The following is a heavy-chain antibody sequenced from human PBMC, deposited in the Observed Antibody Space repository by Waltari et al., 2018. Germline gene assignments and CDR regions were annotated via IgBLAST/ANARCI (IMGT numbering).Heavy chain of an antibody. D-gene: IGHD4-17*01. CDR3: ATATTAHFDF. Sequence: QVQLQESGPGLVKPSATLSLTCADSVFSITSGDYWHWIRQPPGKGLEWVGTIYYSGTTYYTPSLQSRVSISVDTSKNEFSLTLTSVTAADTAVYYCATATTAHFDFWGQGSLVTVSS. CDR2: IYYSGTT. V-gene: IGHV4-38-2*01. CDR1: VFSITSGDY. J-gene: IGHJ4*02.